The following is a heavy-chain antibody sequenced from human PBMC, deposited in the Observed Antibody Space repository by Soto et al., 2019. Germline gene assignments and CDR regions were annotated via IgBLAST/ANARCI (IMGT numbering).Heavy chain of an antibody. D-gene: IGHD2-2*01. CDR1: GGSFSGYY. CDR2: INHSGST. CDR3: ARLVVPAQLSYYYMDV. Sequence: QVQLQQWGAGLLKPSEALSLTCAVYGGSFSGYYWSWIRQPPGKGLEWIGEINHSGSTNYNPSLKSRVTISVDTSKNQFSLKLSSVTAADTAVYYCARLVVPAQLSYYYMDVWGKGTTVTVSS. J-gene: IGHJ6*03. V-gene: IGHV4-34*01.